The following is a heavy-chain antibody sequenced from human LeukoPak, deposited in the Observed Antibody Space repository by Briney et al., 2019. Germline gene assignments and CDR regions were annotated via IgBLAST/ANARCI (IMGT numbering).Heavy chain of an antibody. CDR1: GVTPSVYA. Sequence: GGSPRLSCAASGVTPSVYAMRWVRPGPRKGGGWGSRICCSSSHTRDADFVGGRFTIYRDDSRNTLFLQLHSLTAEDTPVYYCAKEHGYTNAAPEWGFDSWGQGTLVIVSS. J-gene: IGHJ4*02. V-gene: IGHV3-23*01. CDR2: ICCSSSHT. D-gene: IGHD2-2*02. CDR3: AKEHGYTNAAPEWGFDS.